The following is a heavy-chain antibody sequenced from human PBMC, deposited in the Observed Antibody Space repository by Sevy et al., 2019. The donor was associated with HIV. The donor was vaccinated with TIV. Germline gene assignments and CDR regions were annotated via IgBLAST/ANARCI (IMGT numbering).Heavy chain of an antibody. CDR2: ISYDGNIQ. J-gene: IGHJ4*02. D-gene: IGHD5-18*01. Sequence: GWSLRLSCAASGLTFSTYGMHWVRQAPGKGLEWVAVISYDGNIQYYADSVKGRFTVSRDNSKNTLYLQMNSLRVEDSAVYYCANDNGGYNYAPGYWGQGTLVTVSS. CDR3: ANDNGGYNYAPGY. V-gene: IGHV3-30*18. CDR1: GLTFSTYG.